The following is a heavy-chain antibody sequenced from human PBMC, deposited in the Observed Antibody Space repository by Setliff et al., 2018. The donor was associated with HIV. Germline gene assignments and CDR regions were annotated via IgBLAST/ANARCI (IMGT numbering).Heavy chain of an antibody. Sequence: SETLSLTCAVYGESFSRYYFTWIRQAPGRGLEWIGEINHSAFTKYNPSLASRVTMSIDTSKNQFSLLLSSVTAADTAVYYCARDRTKRGYDAFDIWGQGTMVTVS. J-gene: IGHJ3*02. CDR1: GESFSRYY. CDR3: ARDRTKRGYDAFDI. V-gene: IGHV4-34*10. CDR2: INHSAFT. D-gene: IGHD5-12*01.